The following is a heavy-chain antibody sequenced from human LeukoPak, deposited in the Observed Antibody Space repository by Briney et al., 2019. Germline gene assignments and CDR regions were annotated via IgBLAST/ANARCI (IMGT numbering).Heavy chain of an antibody. Sequence: ASVKVSCKASGGTFSSYAISWVRQAPGQGLEWMGGIIPIFGTANYAQKFQGRVTITADESTSTAYMELSSLRSEDTAVYYCARGMVRGVITPFRYWGQGTLVTVSS. CDR2: IIPIFGTA. CDR3: ARGMVRGVITPFRY. CDR1: GGTFSSYA. D-gene: IGHD3-10*01. J-gene: IGHJ4*02. V-gene: IGHV1-69*13.